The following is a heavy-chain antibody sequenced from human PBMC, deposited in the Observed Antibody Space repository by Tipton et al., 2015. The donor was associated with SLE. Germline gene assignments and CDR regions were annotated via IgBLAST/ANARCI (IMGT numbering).Heavy chain of an antibody. Sequence: TLSLTCTVSGVSISTNSHYWGWIRQPPGKGLEWIGYVYYSGNTYYNPSLKSRVTISVDTSKNQFSLKLSSVTAADTAVYYCAREGWGFSYYFDPWGQGTLVTVSS. D-gene: IGHD7-27*01. CDR1: GVSISTNSHY. J-gene: IGHJ4*02. CDR3: AREGWGFSYYFDP. CDR2: VYYSGNT. V-gene: IGHV4-39*07.